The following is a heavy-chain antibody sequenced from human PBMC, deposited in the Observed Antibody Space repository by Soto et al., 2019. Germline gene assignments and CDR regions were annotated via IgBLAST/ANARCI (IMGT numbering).Heavy chain of an antibody. D-gene: IGHD4-17*01. V-gene: IGHV3-23*01. CDR2: ISIRGGYR. Sequence: EGQLLQSGGGLVQPGESLRLSCAASGFTFSSSGMSWVRQAPGKGLEWVSSISIRGGYRYYADSVKGRFTISRDNSKNTLYLQMSSLTAEDTALYYCANHGGFDFWGQGTMVAVSS. J-gene: IGHJ3*01. CDR3: ANHGGFDF. CDR1: GFTFSSSG.